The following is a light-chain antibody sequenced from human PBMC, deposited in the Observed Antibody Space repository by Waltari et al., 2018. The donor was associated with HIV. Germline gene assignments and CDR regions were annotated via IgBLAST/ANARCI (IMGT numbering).Light chain of an antibody. J-gene: IGKJ4*01. CDR2: DAS. CDR3: QQYDNLLT. V-gene: IGKV1-33*01. CDR1: QDNNNY. Sequence: DIQMTQSPSSLSASVGDRVTITCQASQDNNNYLNWYQQKPGKAPKLLIYDASNLETGVPSRFSGSGSGTDFTFTISSLQSEDIATYYCQQYDNLLTFGGGTKVELK.